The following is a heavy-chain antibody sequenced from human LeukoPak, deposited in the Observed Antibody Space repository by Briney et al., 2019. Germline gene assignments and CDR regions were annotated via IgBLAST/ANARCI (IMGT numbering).Heavy chain of an antibody. CDR1: SGSISSSTYY. Sequence: PSETLSLTCTVSSGSISSSTYYWGWIRQPPGKGLEWIGTIYYTGSTYYNPSPKSRVTISVDTSKNQFSLKLSSVTAADTAIYYCVRDPFPTGHCFATSCHRFDPWGQGILVTVSS. CDR2: IYYTGST. D-gene: IGHD2-2*02. CDR3: VRDPFPTGHCFATSCHRFDP. J-gene: IGHJ5*02. V-gene: IGHV4-39*07.